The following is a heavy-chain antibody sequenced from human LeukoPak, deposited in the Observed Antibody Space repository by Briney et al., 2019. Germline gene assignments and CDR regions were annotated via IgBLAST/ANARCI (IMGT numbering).Heavy chain of an antibody. D-gene: IGHD6-19*01. CDR2: ISYDGSNK. CDR1: GFTFSSYA. CDR3: ARDVDSGWYGN. V-gene: IGHV3-30-3*01. Sequence: GRSLRLSCAASGFTFSSYAMHWVRQAPGKGLEWVAVISYDGSNKYYADSVKGRFTISRDNSKNTLYVQMNSLRAGDTAVYYCARDVDSGWYGNWGQGTLVTVSS. J-gene: IGHJ4*02.